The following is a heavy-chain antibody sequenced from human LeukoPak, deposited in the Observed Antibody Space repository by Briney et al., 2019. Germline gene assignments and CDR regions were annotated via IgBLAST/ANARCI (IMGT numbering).Heavy chain of an antibody. J-gene: IGHJ4*02. D-gene: IGHD3-10*01. CDR2: INPNSGGT. Sequence: GASVKVSCKASGYTFTGYYMHWVRQAPGQGLEWMGWINPNSGGTNYAQKFQGGVTMTRDTSISTAYMELSRLRSDDTAVYYCAKVGSVVQGVTPLDYWGQGTLVTVSS. V-gene: IGHV1-2*02. CDR3: AKVGSVVQGVTPLDY. CDR1: GYTFTGYY.